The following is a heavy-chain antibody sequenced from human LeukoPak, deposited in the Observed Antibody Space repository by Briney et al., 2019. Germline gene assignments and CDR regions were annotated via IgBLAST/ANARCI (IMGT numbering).Heavy chain of an antibody. CDR3: AKDSWGYYDSSGYYVWLDP. Sequence: GGTLRLSCAASGFTFRSYGMNWVRQASGKGLEWVSAISGSGGSTYYADSVKGRFTISRDNSKNTLYLQMNSLRAEDTAVYYCAKDSWGYYDSSGYYVWLDPWGQGTLVTVSS. CDR1: GFTFRSYG. D-gene: IGHD3-22*01. CDR2: ISGSGGST. V-gene: IGHV3-23*01. J-gene: IGHJ5*02.